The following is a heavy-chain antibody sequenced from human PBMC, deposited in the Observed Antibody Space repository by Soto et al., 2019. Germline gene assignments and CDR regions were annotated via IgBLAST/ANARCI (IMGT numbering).Heavy chain of an antibody. D-gene: IGHD6-19*01. V-gene: IGHV4-59*01. J-gene: IGHJ4*02. CDR1: GGSISSYY. CDR2: IYYSGST. CDR3: ARGSSGWPPRLDY. Sequence: QVQLQESGPGLVKPSETLSLNCTVSGGSISSYYWSWIRQSPGKGLERIGYIYYSGSTNYNPSLKSRVTISVDPSKNQFALKLSSVTAADTAVYYCARGSSGWPPRLDYWGQGTLVTVSS.